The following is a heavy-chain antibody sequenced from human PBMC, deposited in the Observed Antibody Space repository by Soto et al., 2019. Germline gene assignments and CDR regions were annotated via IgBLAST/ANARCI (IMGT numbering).Heavy chain of an antibody. CDR3: AHRPDYYDSSGYHLFDY. D-gene: IGHD3-22*01. J-gene: IGHJ4*02. V-gene: IGHV2-5*02. Sequence: QITLKESGPTLVKPTQTLTLTCTFSGFSLSTSGVGVGWIRQPPGKALEWLALIYWDDDKRYSPSLKSRLTITNDTSKNQVVLTMTNMDPVDTATYYCAHRPDYYDSSGYHLFDYWGQGTLVTVSS. CDR1: GFSLSTSGVG. CDR2: IYWDDDK.